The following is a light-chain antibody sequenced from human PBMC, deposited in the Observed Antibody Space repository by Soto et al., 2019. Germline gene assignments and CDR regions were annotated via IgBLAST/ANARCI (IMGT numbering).Light chain of an antibody. CDR1: QSLFMSSTNQNY. CDR2: WAS. V-gene: IGKV4-1*01. Sequence: DIVMTQSPDSLAVSLGERATINCKSSQSLFMSSTNQNYLAWFQHKPSQPPKLLIYWASYQGSGVPDRFSGSGSGTDFTLTISSLQAEDVAVYYCLHYYTVPRTFGQGTKVEIK. J-gene: IGKJ1*01. CDR3: LHYYTVPRT.